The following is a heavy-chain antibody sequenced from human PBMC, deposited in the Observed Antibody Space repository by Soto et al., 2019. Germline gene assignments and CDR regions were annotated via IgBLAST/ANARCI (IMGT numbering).Heavy chain of an antibody. J-gene: IGHJ4*02. CDR3: ARADCSGGTCYSDGYFDY. CDR2: TYYRSDWYN. D-gene: IGHD2-15*01. Sequence: PSQTLSLTCAISGDSVSSNSAAWNWIRQSPSRGLEWLGRTYYRSDWYNDYSVSVKGRLTINPDTSKNQFSLQMNSVTPEDTAVYYCARADCSGGTCYSDGYFDYWGQGTLVTVSS. V-gene: IGHV6-1*01. CDR1: GDSVSSNSAA.